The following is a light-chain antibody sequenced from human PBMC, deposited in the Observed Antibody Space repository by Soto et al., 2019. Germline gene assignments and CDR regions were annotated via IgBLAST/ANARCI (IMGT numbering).Light chain of an antibody. CDR1: SSNIGSKT. V-gene: IGLV1-44*01. CDR3: AAWDHSLNGLV. J-gene: IGLJ2*01. Sequence: QSVLTQPPSASGTPGQRVTISCSGSSSNIGSKTVNWYQQLPGTAPKLLIYSNNQRPSGVPDRFSGSKSGTSASLAISGLQSEDEADYYCAAWDHSLNGLVFGGGTKLTVL. CDR2: SNN.